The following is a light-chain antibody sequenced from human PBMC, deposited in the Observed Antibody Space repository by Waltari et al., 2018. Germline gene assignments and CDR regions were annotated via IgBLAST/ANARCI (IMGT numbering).Light chain of an antibody. CDR2: EDY. CDR3: HAWDTNTAV. J-gene: IGLJ2*01. V-gene: IGLV3-1*01. Sequence: SYELSQTPSVSVSPGQTAPITCSGASLGGKYVSWYQQKAGQSPVRVIYEDYKRPSGIPERFSGSSSGNTATLTISGTQAMDEADYYCHAWDTNTAVFGGGTKVTVL. CDR1: SLGGKY.